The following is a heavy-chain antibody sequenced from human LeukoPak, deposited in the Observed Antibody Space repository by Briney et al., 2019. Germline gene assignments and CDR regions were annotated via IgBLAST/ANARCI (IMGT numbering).Heavy chain of an antibody. CDR1: GFNFNNYY. J-gene: IGHJ3*02. D-gene: IGHD3-16*01. CDR2: IKQDGREK. Sequence: GGSLRLSCAASGFNFNNYYMSWVRQAPGKGLEWVANIKQDGREKNYVDSVRGRFTISRDNAKNSVYLQLNSLRVEDTAVYYCVRDGMGGIKAFDIWGQGTMVTVSS. CDR3: VRDGMGGIKAFDI. V-gene: IGHV3-7*05.